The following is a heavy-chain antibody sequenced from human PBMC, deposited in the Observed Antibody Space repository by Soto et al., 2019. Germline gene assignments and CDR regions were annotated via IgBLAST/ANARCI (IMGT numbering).Heavy chain of an antibody. Sequence: GGSLRLSCAASGFTFSSYAMSWVRQAPGKGLEWVSAISGSGGSTYYADSVKGRFTISRDNSKNTLYLQMNSLRAEDTAVYYCAKDYDYGDIPLPTNDYWGQGTLVTVSS. D-gene: IGHD4-17*01. J-gene: IGHJ4*02. CDR2: ISGSGGST. V-gene: IGHV3-23*01. CDR3: AKDYDYGDIPLPTNDY. CDR1: GFTFSSYA.